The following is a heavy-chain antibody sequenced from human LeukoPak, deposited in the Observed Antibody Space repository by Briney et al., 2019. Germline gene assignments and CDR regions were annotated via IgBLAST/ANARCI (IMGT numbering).Heavy chain of an antibody. V-gene: IGHV4-59*01. J-gene: IGHJ5*02. CDR3: ARDDNSSGWYIWFDP. Sequence: NPSETLSLTCTVSGGSISSYYWSWIRQPPGKGLEWIGYIYYSGSTNYNPSLKSRVTISVDTSKNQFSLKLSSVTAADTAVYYCARDDNSSGWYIWFDPWGQGTLVTVSS. CDR2: IYYSGST. D-gene: IGHD6-19*01. CDR1: GGSISSYY.